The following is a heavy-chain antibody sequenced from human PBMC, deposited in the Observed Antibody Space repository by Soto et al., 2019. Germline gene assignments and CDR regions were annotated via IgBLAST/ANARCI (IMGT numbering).Heavy chain of an antibody. V-gene: IGHV3-53*01. CDR1: GFTVSSTNY. CDR3: HGYGY. CDR2: IYSGGTT. D-gene: IGHD5-12*01. J-gene: IGHJ4*02. Sequence: EVQVVESGGGLIQPGGSLRLSCVVSGFTVSSTNYMSWFRQAPGKGLEWVSVIYSGGTTFYADSVKGRFTISIDNSKNTLYLQMNRLGAEDAAVYDGHGYGYWGQGTLVTVSS.